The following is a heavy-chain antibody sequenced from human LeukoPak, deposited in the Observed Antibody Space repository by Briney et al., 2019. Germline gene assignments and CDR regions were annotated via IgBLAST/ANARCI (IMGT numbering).Heavy chain of an antibody. CDR1: GYTFTSYG. CDR3: ARASYMVVAATC. V-gene: IGHV1-2*02. D-gene: IGHD2-15*01. J-gene: IGHJ4*02. CDR2: INPNSGGT. Sequence: GASVKVSCKASGYTFTSYGISWVRQAPGQGLEWMGWINPNSGGTNYAQKFQGRVTMTRDTSISTAYMELSRLRSDDTAVYYCARASYMVVAATCWGQGTLVTVSS.